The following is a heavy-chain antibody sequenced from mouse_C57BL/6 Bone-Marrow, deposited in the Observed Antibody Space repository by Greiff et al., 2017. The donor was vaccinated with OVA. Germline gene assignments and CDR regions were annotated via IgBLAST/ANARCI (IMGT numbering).Heavy chain of an antibody. CDR2: INPSNGGT. J-gene: IGHJ2*01. D-gene: IGHD2-3*01. CDR3: ARSGPYDGYYNY. Sequence: VQLKQSGPELVKPGASVKISCKASGYTFTSYWMHWVKQRPGQGLEWIGNINPSNGGTNYNEKFKSKATLTVDKSSSTAYMQLSSLTSEDSAVYYCARSGPYDGYYNYWGQGTTLTVSS. CDR1: GYTFTSYW. V-gene: IGHV1-53*01.